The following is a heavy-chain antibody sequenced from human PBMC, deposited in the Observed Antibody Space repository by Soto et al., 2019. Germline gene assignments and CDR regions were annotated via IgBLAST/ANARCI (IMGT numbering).Heavy chain of an antibody. CDR2: INTDGTST. Sequence: HPGGSQRLSCVASGFNFNTDSMHRVRQAPGEGLVWISRINTDGTSTNYADSVRGRLTFSRDNAKNTLYLQMNSLRADDTAVYYCVRGPGAYVYFGFDVWGQGTMVTVSS. D-gene: IGHD3-9*01. CDR3: VRGPGAYVYFGFDV. J-gene: IGHJ3*01. V-gene: IGHV3-74*01. CDR1: GFNFNTDS.